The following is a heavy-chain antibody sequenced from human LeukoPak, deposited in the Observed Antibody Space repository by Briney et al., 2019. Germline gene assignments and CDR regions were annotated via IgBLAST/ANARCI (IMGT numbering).Heavy chain of an antibody. V-gene: IGHV3-23*01. CDR1: GFSVTDYA. J-gene: IGHJ3*01. Sequence: GGSLRLSCAASGFSVTDYAMTWIRQSPGKGLEWVSSMSDIGPNTYYADSVKGRFTISRDTSKNTLFLQMNSLRAGDTALYYCARRLSLRFDAFAVWGPGTVVTVSS. D-gene: IGHD3-3*01. CDR3: ARRLSLRFDAFAV. CDR2: MSDIGPNT.